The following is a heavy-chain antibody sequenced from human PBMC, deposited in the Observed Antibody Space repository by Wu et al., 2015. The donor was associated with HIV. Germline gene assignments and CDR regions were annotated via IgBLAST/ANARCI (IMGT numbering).Heavy chain of an antibody. V-gene: IGHV1-8*01. CDR2: MNPKSGNT. J-gene: IGHJ3*02. CDR3: ARADYYDSTGYQRXDAFDI. D-gene: IGHD3-22*01. Sequence: QVQLVQSGTEVKRPGASLKVSCKASGYTFTSYDINWVRQATGQGLEWMGWMNPKSGNTGYAQKFLGRVTMTRNTSITTAYMELSSLRSEDTAVYYCARADYYDSTGYQRXDAFDIWGQGTMVTVSS. CDR1: GYTFTSYD.